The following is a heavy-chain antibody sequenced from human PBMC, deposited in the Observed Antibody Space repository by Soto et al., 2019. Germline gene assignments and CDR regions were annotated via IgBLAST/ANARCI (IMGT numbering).Heavy chain of an antibody. Sequence: HPGGSLRLSCAASGFTFIKYWMNWVRQAPGKGLEWVANIKEDGSERYYVDSVKGRFTISRDNAKNSLYLQMNSLRAEDTAVYYCTTLWSARDFEIDYWGQGTLVTVSS. CDR1: GFTFIKYW. V-gene: IGHV3-7*05. CDR2: IKEDGSER. J-gene: IGHJ4*02. D-gene: IGHD3-16*01. CDR3: TTLWSARDFEIDY.